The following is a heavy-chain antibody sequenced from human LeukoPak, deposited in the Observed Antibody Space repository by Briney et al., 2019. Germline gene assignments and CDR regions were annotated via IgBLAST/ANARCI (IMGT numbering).Heavy chain of an antibody. D-gene: IGHD6-19*01. Sequence: PGGSLRLSCGASGFTLKNYWMSWVRQAPGKGLEWVANINQDGSEKYYVDSVKGRLTISRDNAKNSLYLQMNSLRAEDTALYYCAKCRRQSEYYFDYWGQGTPVTISS. V-gene: IGHV3-7*03. CDR3: AKCRRQSEYYFDY. CDR1: GFTLKNYW. J-gene: IGHJ4*02. CDR2: INQDGSEK.